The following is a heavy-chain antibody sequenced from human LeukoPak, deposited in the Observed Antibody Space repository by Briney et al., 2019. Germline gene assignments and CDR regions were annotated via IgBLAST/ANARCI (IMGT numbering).Heavy chain of an antibody. V-gene: IGHV3-74*01. CDR3: ARVALRYLRGHYYGMDV. D-gene: IGHD3-9*01. CDR1: GFTFSSYW. Sequence: GGSLRLSCAASGFTFSSYWMHWVRQAPGKELVWVSRINSDGSSTSYADSVKGRFTISRDNAKNTLYLQMNSLRAEDTAVYYCARVALRYLRGHYYGMDVWGKGTTVTVSS. J-gene: IGHJ6*04. CDR2: INSDGSST.